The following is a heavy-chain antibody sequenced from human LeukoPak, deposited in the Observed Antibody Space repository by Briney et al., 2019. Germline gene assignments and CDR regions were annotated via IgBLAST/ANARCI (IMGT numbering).Heavy chain of an antibody. D-gene: IGHD5-18*01. Sequence: GGSLRLSCAASGFTFSSHAMHWVRLAPGKGPEWVAVISRDGGTEIYADSVKGRFTISRDNSKNTVFLQMSSLRVEDTAVYHCAKDGSTYGTFDYWGQGILVTVSS. V-gene: IGHV3-30*18. CDR1: GFTFSSHA. J-gene: IGHJ4*02. CDR3: AKDGSTYGTFDY. CDR2: ISRDGGTE.